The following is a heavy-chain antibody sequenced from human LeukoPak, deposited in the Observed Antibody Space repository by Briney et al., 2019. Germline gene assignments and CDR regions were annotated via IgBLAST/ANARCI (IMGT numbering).Heavy chain of an antibody. J-gene: IGHJ4*02. D-gene: IGHD6-6*01. CDR3: ARDSSLTVRIAARPRYFDY. CDR1: GFTFSSYG. Sequence: PGGSLRLSCAASGFTFSSYGMHWVRQAPGKGLEWVAFIRYDGSNKYYADSVKGRFTISRDNSKNTLYLQMNSLRAGDTAVYYCARDSSLTVRIAARPRYFDYWGQGTLVTVSS. CDR2: IRYDGSNK. V-gene: IGHV3-30*02.